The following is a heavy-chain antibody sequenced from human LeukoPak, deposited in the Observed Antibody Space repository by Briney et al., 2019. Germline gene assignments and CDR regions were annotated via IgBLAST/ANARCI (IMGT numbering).Heavy chain of an antibody. CDR3: AKGVVVAATGWFDP. CDR1: GGSISSYY. V-gene: IGHV4-59*01. D-gene: IGHD2-15*01. CDR2: IYYSGST. Sequence: PSETLSLTCTVSGGSISSYYWSWIRQPPGKGLEWIGYIYYSGSTNYNPSLKSRVTISVDTSKNQFSLKLSSVTAADTAVYYCAKGVVVAATGWFDPWGQGTLVTVSS. J-gene: IGHJ5*02.